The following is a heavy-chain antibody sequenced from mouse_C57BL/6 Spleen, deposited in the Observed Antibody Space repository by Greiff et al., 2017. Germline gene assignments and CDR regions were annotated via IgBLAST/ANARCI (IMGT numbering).Heavy chain of an antibody. Sequence: QVQLMQSGPGLVAPSQSLSITCTVSGFSLTSYGVSWVRQPPGKGLEWLGLIWGDGSTNYHSAHISRLGISKDNSKSQVFLKLNSLHTDDTATYYCAKGVDGYYPFAYWGQGTLVTVSA. J-gene: IGHJ3*01. CDR2: IWGDGST. CDR3: AKGVDGYYPFAY. CDR1: GFSLTSYG. D-gene: IGHD2-3*01. V-gene: IGHV2-3*01.